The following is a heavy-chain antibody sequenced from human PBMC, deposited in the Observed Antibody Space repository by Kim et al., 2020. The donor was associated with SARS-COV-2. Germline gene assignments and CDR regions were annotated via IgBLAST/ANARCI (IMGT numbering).Heavy chain of an antibody. J-gene: IGHJ6*02. Sequence: RTLYADFVKGRFTISSDNAKKTLYLQMSSLRAEDTAVYYCARANYFSMDVWGQGTTVTVSS. V-gene: IGHV3-74*03. D-gene: IGHD2-8*01. CDR3: ARANYFSMDV. CDR2: RT.